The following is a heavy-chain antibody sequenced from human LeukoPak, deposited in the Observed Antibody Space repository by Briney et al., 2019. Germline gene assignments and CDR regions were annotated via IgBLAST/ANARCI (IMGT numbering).Heavy chain of an antibody. CDR3: ARDSDSSGYLPDC. CDR1: GYTFTSYA. Sequence: ASVKVSCKASGYTFTSYAMHWVRQAPGQRLEWMGWINAGNGNTKYSQKFQGRVTITRDTSASTAYMELSSLRSEDTAVYYCARDSDSSGYLPDCWGQGTLVTVSS. CDR2: INAGNGNT. V-gene: IGHV1-3*01. J-gene: IGHJ4*02. D-gene: IGHD3-22*01.